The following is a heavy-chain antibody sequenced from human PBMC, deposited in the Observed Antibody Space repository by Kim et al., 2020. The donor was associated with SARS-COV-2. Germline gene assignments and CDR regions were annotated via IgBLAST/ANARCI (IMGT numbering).Heavy chain of an antibody. CDR1: GGSISSSSYY. Sequence: SETLSLTCTVSGGSISSSSYYWGWIRQPPGKGLEWIGSIYYSGSTYYNPSLKSRVTISVDTSKNQFSLKLSSVTAADTAVYYCAITDTAMAGDAFDIWGQGTMVTVSS. CDR2: IYYSGST. J-gene: IGHJ3*02. D-gene: IGHD5-18*01. CDR3: AITDTAMAGDAFDI. V-gene: IGHV4-39*01.